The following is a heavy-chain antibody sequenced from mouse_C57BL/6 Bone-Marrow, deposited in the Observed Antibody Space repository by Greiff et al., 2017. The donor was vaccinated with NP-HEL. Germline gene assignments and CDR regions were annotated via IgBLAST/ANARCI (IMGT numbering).Heavy chain of an antibody. D-gene: IGHD2-3*01. CDR3: TRSRDSDGYPFAY. CDR2: IDPETGGT. CDR1: GYTFTDYE. Sequence: ESGAELVRPGASVTLSCKASGYTFTDYEMHWVKQTPVHGLEWIGAIDPETGGTAYNQKFKGKAILTADKSSSTAYMELRSLTSEDSAVYYCTRSRDSDGYPFAYWGQGTLVTVSA. V-gene: IGHV1-15*01. J-gene: IGHJ3*01.